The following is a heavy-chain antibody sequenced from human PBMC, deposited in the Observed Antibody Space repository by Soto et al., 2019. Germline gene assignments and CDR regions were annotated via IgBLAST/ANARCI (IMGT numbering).Heavy chain of an antibody. J-gene: IGHJ4*02. D-gene: IGHD3-9*01. Sequence: ASVKVSCKASGYTFTGYYMHWVRQAPGQGLEWMGWINPNSGGTNYAQKLQGRVTMTTDTSTSTAYMELRSLRSDDTAVYYCARVGAIDWLLFGVLDFDYWGQGTLVTVSS. CDR3: ARVGAIDWLLFGVLDFDY. V-gene: IGHV1-2*02. CDR2: INPNSGGT. CDR1: GYTFTGYY.